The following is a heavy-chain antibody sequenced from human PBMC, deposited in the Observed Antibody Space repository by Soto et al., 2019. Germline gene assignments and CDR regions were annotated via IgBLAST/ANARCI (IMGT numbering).Heavy chain of an antibody. D-gene: IGHD2-15*01. J-gene: IGHJ4*02. CDR3: ARDREECRGGSCYGTGSDY. CDR2: ISSGSTTI. Sequence: EVQVVESGGGLVRPGGSLRLSCVASGFSFSSYTMHWVRQAPGRGLEWVSDISSGSTTISYTDSVKGRFTDSRDNAKNSVSLQMNSLRAEDRAVYYCARDREECRGGSCYGTGSDYWGQGTLVTVSS. CDR1: GFSFSSYT. V-gene: IGHV3-48*01.